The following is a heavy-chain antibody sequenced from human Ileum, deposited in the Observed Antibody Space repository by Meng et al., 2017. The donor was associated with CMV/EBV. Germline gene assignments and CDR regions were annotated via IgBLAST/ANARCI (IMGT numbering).Heavy chain of an antibody. Sequence: SCALSGFTFSSYVMHWVRQAPGKGLEWVSAITGSGGNTYYADSVKGRFTISRDNSKNTLSLQMNNLRAEDTAIYYCTKGMTYGDQFDYWGQGTLVTVSS. J-gene: IGHJ4*02. CDR1: GFTFSSYV. CDR3: TKGMTYGDQFDY. D-gene: IGHD4-17*01. CDR2: ITGSGGNT. V-gene: IGHV3-23*01.